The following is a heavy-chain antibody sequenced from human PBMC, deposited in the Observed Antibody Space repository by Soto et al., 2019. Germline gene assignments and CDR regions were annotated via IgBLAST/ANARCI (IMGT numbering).Heavy chain of an antibody. J-gene: IGHJ6*02. CDR3: ARDPRPPSGWLGFWEYGMDV. D-gene: IGHD3-3*01. V-gene: IGHV1-2*02. CDR2: VTPDNGGT. Sequence: QVHLVQSGAEVKRPGASVKVSCKASGYTFTGNYIHWVRQAPGQGLEWMGWVTPDNGGTTSAEKFQGRVTMTRDTSVTTAYMELYRLTSDDTAVYYCARDPRPPSGWLGFWEYGMDVWGQGTTVTVSS. CDR1: GYTFTGNY.